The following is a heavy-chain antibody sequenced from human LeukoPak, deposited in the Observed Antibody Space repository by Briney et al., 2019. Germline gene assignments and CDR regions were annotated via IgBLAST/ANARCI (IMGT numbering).Heavy chain of an antibody. J-gene: IGHJ4*02. V-gene: IGHV3-23*01. D-gene: IGHD3-9*01. Sequence: GGSLRLSCAASGFTFSSNAMSWVRQAPGKGLEWVSAIRGSGGGTYYADSVKGRFTISRDNSKNTLYLQMNSLRAEDTAVYYCAKVRSDYYDILTGNYNPLLDYWGQGTLVTVSS. CDR2: IRGSGGGT. CDR3: AKVRSDYYDILTGNYNPLLDY. CDR1: GFTFSSNA.